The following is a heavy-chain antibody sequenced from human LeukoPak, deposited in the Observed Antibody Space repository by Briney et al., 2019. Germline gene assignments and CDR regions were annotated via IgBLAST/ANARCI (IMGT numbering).Heavy chain of an antibody. CDR1: GFTFSIYA. J-gene: IGHJ4*02. CDR2: ISANGGET. Sequence: GGSLRLSCAASGFTFSIYAMNWGRQAPGKGLEWVSSISANGGETHYADSVKGRFTISRDNSKNTLYLQINSPRVEDTAAYYCEKRYYYCPLDYWGQGTLVTVSS. D-gene: IGHD3-10*01. CDR3: EKRYYYCPLDY. V-gene: IGHV3-23*01.